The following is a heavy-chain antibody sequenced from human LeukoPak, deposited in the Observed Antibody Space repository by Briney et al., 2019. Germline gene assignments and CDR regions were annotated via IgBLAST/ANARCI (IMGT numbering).Heavy chain of an antibody. CDR2: IKSKTDGGTT. Sequence: GGSLRLSCAASGFTFSNAWMSWVRQAPGRGREWVGRIKSKTDGGTTDYAAPVKGRFTISRDDSKNTLYLQMNSLKTEDTAVYYCTSQWCSGGSCYSFSYWGQGTLVTVSS. J-gene: IGHJ4*02. D-gene: IGHD2-15*01. CDR3: TSQWCSGGSCYSFSY. CDR1: GFTFSNAW. V-gene: IGHV3-15*01.